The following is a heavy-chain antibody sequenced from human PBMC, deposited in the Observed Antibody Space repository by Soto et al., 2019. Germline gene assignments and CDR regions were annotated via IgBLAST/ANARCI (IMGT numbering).Heavy chain of an antibody. CDR1: GASTVSHYH. J-gene: IGHJ4*02. D-gene: IGHD1-26*01. V-gene: IGHV4-31*02. Sequence: QVQLQESGPGLVKPSQTLSLTCSVSGASTVSHYHWTWIRQPPGKGLERMGYIFNSGTTFYNPSLTSRLSLSKDTSGNHFSLELRSVTAADTAVYYCALALGPTTGLDYWGQGTLVTVSS. CDR2: IFNSGTT. CDR3: ALALGPTTGLDY.